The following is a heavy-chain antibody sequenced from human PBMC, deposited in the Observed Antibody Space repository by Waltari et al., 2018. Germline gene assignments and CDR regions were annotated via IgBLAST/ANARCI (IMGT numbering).Heavy chain of an antibody. J-gene: IGHJ4*02. V-gene: IGHV3-23*01. CDR2: VGVSGDYR. D-gene: IGHD3-16*01. Sequence: EVQLLESGGXFVQPGGYLXLSCATXGFTXRSCAIGWVRQTPGKGLEWGSGVGVSGDYRXYVEVVRGRFVIXRAXSKXTXDXQMNSRRVXXTAVXYCVSEDEAXXPFDLDYXGRGTQGTVXS. CDR1: GFTXRSCA. CDR3: VSEDEAXXPFDLDY.